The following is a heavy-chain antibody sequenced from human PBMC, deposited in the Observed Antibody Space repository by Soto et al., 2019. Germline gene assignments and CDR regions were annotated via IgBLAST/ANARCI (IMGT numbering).Heavy chain of an antibody. J-gene: IGHJ4*02. Sequence: QPQLQESGSRLVKPSETLSLTCAASGASIRSGGYAWSWIRQPPGKGLEWIGYIFHSGNTFYNPSLKSRVTLSVDRSKNEFSLKLTSVTAADTAVYYCASAQDYYDSSGYRFDYWGQGTLVTVSS. CDR3: ASAQDYYDSSGYRFDY. CDR2: IFHSGNT. CDR1: GASIRSGGYA. D-gene: IGHD3-22*01. V-gene: IGHV4-30-2*01.